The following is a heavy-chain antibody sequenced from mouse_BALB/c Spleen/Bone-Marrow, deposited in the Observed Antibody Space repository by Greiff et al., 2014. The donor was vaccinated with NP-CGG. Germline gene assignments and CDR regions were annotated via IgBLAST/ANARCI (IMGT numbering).Heavy chain of an antibody. CDR3: ARGYSLFFDY. CDR2: IWSGGST. D-gene: IGHD2-3*01. CDR1: GFSLTSYG. Sequence: VQLQESGPGLVQPSQSLSITCTVSGFSLTSYGVHWVRQSPGKGLEWLGVIWSGGSTDYNAAFISRLSISKDNSKSQVFFKMNSLPANDTAIYYCARGYSLFFDYWGQGTTLTVSS. J-gene: IGHJ2*01. V-gene: IGHV2-2*02.